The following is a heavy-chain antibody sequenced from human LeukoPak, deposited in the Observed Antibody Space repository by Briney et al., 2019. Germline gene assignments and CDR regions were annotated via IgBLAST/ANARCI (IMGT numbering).Heavy chain of an antibody. CDR2: ISYDGSNK. D-gene: IGHD6-19*01. Sequence: GGSLRLSCAASGFTFSTYGMHWVRQAPGKGLEWVAVISYDGSNKYYADSVKGRFTISRDNSKNTLYLQMNSLRAEDTAVYYCARRSGIAVAGAFDYWGQRTLVTVSS. CDR1: GFTFSTYG. J-gene: IGHJ4*02. CDR3: ARRSGIAVAGAFDY. V-gene: IGHV3-30*03.